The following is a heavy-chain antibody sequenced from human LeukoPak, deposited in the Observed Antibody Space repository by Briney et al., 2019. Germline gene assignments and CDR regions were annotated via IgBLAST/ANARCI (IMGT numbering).Heavy chain of an antibody. CDR3: AQIRPSTYYDSSGSFDY. J-gene: IGHJ4*02. CDR2: ISYTGST. D-gene: IGHD3-22*01. Sequence: SETLSLTCTLCGGSISSNYWSWIRQHPGKGLEWVGYISYTGSTHYNPSLKSRVTISLDTSKNQFSLKLSSVTAADTAVYYCAQIRPSTYYDSSGSFDYWGQGTLVAVSS. V-gene: IGHV4-59*08. CDR1: GGSISSNY.